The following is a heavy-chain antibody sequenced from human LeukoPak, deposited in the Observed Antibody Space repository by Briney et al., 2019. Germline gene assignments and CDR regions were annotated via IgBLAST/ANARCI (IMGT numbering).Heavy chain of an antibody. J-gene: IGHJ4*02. Sequence: GESLKISCKGSGYSFTSYWIGWVRQMPGKGLEWMGIIYPGDSDTRYSPSFQGQVTISADKSISTAYLQLSSLKASDTAMYYCARQDGSSWYYFDYWGQGTLVTVSS. D-gene: IGHD6-13*01. CDR2: IYPGDSDT. CDR3: ARQDGSSWYYFDY. CDR1: GYSFTSYW. V-gene: IGHV5-51*01.